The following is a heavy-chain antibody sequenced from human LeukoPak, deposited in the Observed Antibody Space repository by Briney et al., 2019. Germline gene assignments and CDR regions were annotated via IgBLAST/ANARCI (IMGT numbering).Heavy chain of an antibody. Sequence: GGSLRLSCAASGFTFSSYGMHWVRQAPGKGLEWVAFIRYDGSNKYYADSVKGRFTISRDNSKNTLYLQMNSLRAEDTAVYYCAKKGIHFNWFDPWGQGTLVTVSS. CDR3: AKKGIHFNWFDP. CDR1: GFTFSSYG. CDR2: IRYDGSNK. V-gene: IGHV3-30*02. D-gene: IGHD6-13*01. J-gene: IGHJ5*02.